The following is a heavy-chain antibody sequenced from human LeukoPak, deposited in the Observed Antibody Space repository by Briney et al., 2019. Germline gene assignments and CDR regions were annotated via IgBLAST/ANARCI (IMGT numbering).Heavy chain of an antibody. Sequence: PGGSLRLSCAASGFTFSSYAMSWVRQPPGKGLEWVSAIGGTNGRTYYADPVKGRFTISRDNSMNTLYLQMNSLRDEDTAVYYCAKHYYDTSGTPRYFDYWGQGTLVTVSS. D-gene: IGHD3-22*01. CDR2: IGGTNGRT. V-gene: IGHV3-23*01. CDR3: AKHYYDTSGTPRYFDY. J-gene: IGHJ4*02. CDR1: GFTFSSYA.